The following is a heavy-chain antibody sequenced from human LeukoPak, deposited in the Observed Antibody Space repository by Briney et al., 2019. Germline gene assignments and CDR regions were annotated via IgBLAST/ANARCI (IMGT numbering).Heavy chain of an antibody. D-gene: IGHD3-22*01. CDR2: IWYDGSNK. V-gene: IGHV3-33*01. CDR3: ARSTRDSSGYYSGDY. Sequence: GRSLRPSCAASGFTFSSYGMHWVRQAPGKGLEWVAVIWYDGSNKYYADSVKGRFTISRDNSKNTLYLQMNSLRAEDTAVYYCARSTRDSSGYYSGDYWGQGTLVTVSS. CDR1: GFTFSSYG. J-gene: IGHJ4*02.